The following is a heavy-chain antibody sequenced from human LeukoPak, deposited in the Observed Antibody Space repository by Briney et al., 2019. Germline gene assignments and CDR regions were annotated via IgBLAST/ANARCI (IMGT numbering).Heavy chain of an antibody. CDR3: ARAAAQASSGWLGY. CDR1: GYTFTGYY. J-gene: IGHJ4*02. CDR2: INPNSGGT. Sequence: ASVKVSCKASGYTFTGYYMHWVRQAPGQGLEWMGWINPNSGGTSYAQKFQGWVTMTRDTSISTAYMELSRLRSDDTAVYYCARAAAQASSGWLGYWGQGTLVTVSS. D-gene: IGHD6-19*01. V-gene: IGHV1-2*04.